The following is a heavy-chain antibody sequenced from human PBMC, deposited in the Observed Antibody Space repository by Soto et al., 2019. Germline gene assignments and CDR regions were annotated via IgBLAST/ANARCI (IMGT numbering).Heavy chain of an antibody. V-gene: IGHV1-18*01. CDR1: GYPFTHYG. CDR2: ISPFNGNT. J-gene: IGHJ6*02. CDR3: ARVSYSSYPRYYYYGMDV. Sequence: GASVKVSCKSSGYPFTHYGITWIRQAPGQGLEWMGWISPFNGNTNYGQTLQGRVTLTTDTSTSTVYMELRNSVTAADTAVYYCARVSYSSYPRYYYYGMDVWGQGTTVTVSS. D-gene: IGHD6-6*01.